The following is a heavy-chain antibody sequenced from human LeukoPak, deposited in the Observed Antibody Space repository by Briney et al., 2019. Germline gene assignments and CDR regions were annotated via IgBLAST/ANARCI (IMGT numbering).Heavy chain of an antibody. V-gene: IGHV4-59*12. J-gene: IGHJ5*02. CDR1: GGSISSYY. Sequence: SETLSLTCTVSGGSISSYYWSWIRQPPGKGLEWIGYIYYSGSTNYNPSLKSRVTISVDTSKNQFSLKLSSVTAADTAVYYCARGHYDIFFHPWGQGTLVTVSS. CDR2: IYYSGST. D-gene: IGHD3-9*01. CDR3: ARGHYDIFFHP.